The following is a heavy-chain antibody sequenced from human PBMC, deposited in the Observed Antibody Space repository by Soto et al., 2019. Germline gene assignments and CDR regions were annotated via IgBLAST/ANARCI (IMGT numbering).Heavy chain of an antibody. V-gene: IGHV1-18*01. J-gene: IGHJ5*02. CDR3: ARVGDIVVVPAAIHPLDP. Sequence: ASVKVSCKASGYTFTSYGISWVRQAPGQGLEWMGWISAYNGNTNYAQKLQGRVTMTTDTSTSTAYMELRSLRSDDTAVYYCARVGDIVVVPAAIHPLDPWGQGTLVTVSS. CDR2: ISAYNGNT. CDR1: GYTFTSYG. D-gene: IGHD2-2*01.